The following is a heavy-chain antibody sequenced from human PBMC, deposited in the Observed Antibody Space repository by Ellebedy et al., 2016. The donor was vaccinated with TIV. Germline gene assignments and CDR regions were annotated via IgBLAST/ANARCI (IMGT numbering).Heavy chain of an antibody. Sequence: GESLKISCAASGFTFGSFAMHWVRQAPGKGLEWLPVISGDGVNTYSAASVKGRFTITRDNFKNTLFLQVNRLRAEDTAVYYCAKGSSSGFNYDRVGFQYWGQGTLVTVSS. CDR3: AKGSSSGFNYDRVGFQY. D-gene: IGHD3-22*01. CDR2: ISGDGVNT. V-gene: IGHV3-23*01. CDR1: GFTFGSFA. J-gene: IGHJ4*02.